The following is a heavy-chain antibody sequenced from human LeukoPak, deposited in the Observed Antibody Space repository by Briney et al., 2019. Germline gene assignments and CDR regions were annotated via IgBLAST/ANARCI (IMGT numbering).Heavy chain of an antibody. CDR2: ISWNSASI. V-gene: IGHV3-9*01. D-gene: IGHD4-23*01. CDR1: GFTFDDYA. Sequence: PGRSLRLSCAASGFTFDDYAMHWVRQAPGKGLEWVSGISWNSASIGYADSVKGRFTISRDNAKNSLYLQMNSLGAEDTALYYCAKDIYGSNRFRGPLDYWGQGTLVTVSS. CDR3: AKDIYGSNRFRGPLDY. J-gene: IGHJ4*02.